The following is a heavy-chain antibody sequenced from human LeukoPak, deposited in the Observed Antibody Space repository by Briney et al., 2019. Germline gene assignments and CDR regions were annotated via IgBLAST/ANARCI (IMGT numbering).Heavy chain of an antibody. Sequence: PSETLSLTCTVSGVSISSYYWSWIRQPPGKGLEWIGYIYYSGSTNYNPALERRVTITLATTKNQPPLKLSSGTAAETAVEYCGRDRGGAFDIWGQGTMDTVSS. D-gene: IGHD3-10*01. CDR1: GVSISSYY. CDR2: IYYSGST. J-gene: IGHJ3*02. CDR3: GRDRGGAFDI. V-gene: IGHV4-59*01.